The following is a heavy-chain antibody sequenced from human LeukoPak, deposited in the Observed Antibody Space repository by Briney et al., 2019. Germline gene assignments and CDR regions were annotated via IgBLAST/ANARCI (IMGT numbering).Heavy chain of an antibody. CDR2: TYYRSKWYN. CDR1: GDSVSSSSAA. J-gene: IGHJ4*02. Sequence: SQTLSLTCAISGDSVSSSSAAWNWIRQSPSRGLGWLGRTYYRSKWYNDYAVSVKSRITINPDTSKNQFSLQLNSVTPEDTAVYYCAREAELLWFGELIGYYFDYWGQGTLVTVSS. D-gene: IGHD3-10*01. V-gene: IGHV6-1*01. CDR3: AREAELLWFGELIGYYFDY.